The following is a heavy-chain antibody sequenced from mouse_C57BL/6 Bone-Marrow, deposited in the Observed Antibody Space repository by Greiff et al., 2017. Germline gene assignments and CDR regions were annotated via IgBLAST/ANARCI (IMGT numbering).Heavy chain of an antibody. CDR3: AREGDYYGSTYYAMDY. J-gene: IGHJ4*01. V-gene: IGHV1-55*01. CDR2: IYPGSGST. CDR1: GYTFTSYW. Sequence: VQLQQPGAELVKPGASVKMSCKASGYTFTSYWLTWVKQRPGQGLEWIGDIYPGSGSTNYNEKFKSKATLTVDTSSSTAYMQRSSLTSEDSAVYYCAREGDYYGSTYYAMDYWGQGTSVTVSS. D-gene: IGHD1-1*01.